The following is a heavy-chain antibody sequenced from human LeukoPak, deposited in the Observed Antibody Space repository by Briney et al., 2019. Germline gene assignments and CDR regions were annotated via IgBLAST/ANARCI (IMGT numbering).Heavy chain of an antibody. J-gene: IGHJ4*02. V-gene: IGHV1-18*01. Sequence: ASVKVSCKASGYTFTTYGLSWVRQAPGQGLEWMGWISGYNGNTNYAQSLQGRVTMTADTSSNTAYMELRSLRSDGTAVYYCARDREVVVPAAWHYWGQGTLVTVSS. CDR1: GYTFTTYG. D-gene: IGHD2-2*01. CDR2: ISGYNGNT. CDR3: ARDREVVVPAAWHY.